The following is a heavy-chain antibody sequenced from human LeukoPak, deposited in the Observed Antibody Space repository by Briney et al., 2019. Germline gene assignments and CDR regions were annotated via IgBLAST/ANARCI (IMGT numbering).Heavy chain of an antibody. V-gene: IGHV1-46*01. J-gene: IGHJ4*02. Sequence: GASVKVSCKASGYTFTSYYMHWVRQAPGQGLEWMGIINPSGGSTSYAQKFQGRVTMTRNTSISTAYMELSSLRSEDTAVYYCARTPPITIFGVEGYWGQGTLVTVSS. CDR2: INPSGGST. CDR3: ARTPPITIFGVEGY. CDR1: GYTFTSYY. D-gene: IGHD3-3*01.